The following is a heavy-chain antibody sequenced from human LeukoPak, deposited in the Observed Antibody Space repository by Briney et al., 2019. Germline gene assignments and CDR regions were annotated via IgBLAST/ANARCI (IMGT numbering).Heavy chain of an antibody. J-gene: IGHJ4*02. CDR3: ARESGFYASGSRY. Sequence: ASVKVSCKASGYTFTRYYMHWVRQAPGQGLEWMGWINPNSGKTGYAQTFQGRVTMTRDTSINTAYMELTSLRSDDTAVYYCARESGFYASGSRYWGQGTLVTVSS. CDR2: INPNSGKT. V-gene: IGHV1-8*02. D-gene: IGHD3-10*01. CDR1: GYTFTRYY.